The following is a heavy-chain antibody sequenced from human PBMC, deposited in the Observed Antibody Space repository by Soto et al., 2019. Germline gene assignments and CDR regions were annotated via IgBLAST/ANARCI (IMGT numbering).Heavy chain of an antibody. CDR2: IYSGGST. CDR1: GFTVSSNY. J-gene: IGHJ1*01. Sequence: EVQLVESGGGLIQPGGSLRLSCAASGFTVSSNYMSWVRQAPGKGLEWASVIYSGGSTYYADSVKGRFTISRDNSENTLYLQMNSLRAEDTAVYYCARDRVESGYPEYFQHWGQGTLVTVSS. V-gene: IGHV3-53*01. CDR3: ARDRVESGYPEYFQH. D-gene: IGHD3-22*01.